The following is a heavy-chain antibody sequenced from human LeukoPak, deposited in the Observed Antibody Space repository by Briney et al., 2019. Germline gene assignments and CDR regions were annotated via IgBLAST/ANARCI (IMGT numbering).Heavy chain of an antibody. D-gene: IGHD5-12*01. Sequence: GGSLRLSCATSGFVFSDYYMTWIRQPPGKGLEWVSYISTRDVTIHYADSVKGRFTVSRDNAKKSLYLQMNSLRAEDTAVYYCARSLATSYYYMDVWGKGTTVTVSS. CDR3: ARSLATSYYYMDV. V-gene: IGHV3-11*04. CDR2: ISTRDVTI. J-gene: IGHJ6*03. CDR1: GFVFSDYY.